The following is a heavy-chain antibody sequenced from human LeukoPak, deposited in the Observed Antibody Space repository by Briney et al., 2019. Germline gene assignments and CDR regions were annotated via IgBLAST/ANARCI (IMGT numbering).Heavy chain of an antibody. J-gene: IGHJ3*02. CDR2: INPNSGGT. Sequence: GASVKVSCKASGYTFTSYEINWVRQATGQGLEWMGWINPNSGGTNYAQKFQGWVTMTRDTSISTAYMELSRLRSDDTAVYYCARGVLPAAMRGVGDAFDIWGQGTMVTVSS. V-gene: IGHV1-2*04. CDR3: ARGVLPAAMRGVGDAFDI. CDR1: GYTFTSYE. D-gene: IGHD2-2*01.